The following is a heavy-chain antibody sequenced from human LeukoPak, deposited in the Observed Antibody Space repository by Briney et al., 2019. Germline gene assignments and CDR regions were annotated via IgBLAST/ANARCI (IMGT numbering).Heavy chain of an antibody. D-gene: IGHD4-23*01. J-gene: IGHJ4*02. V-gene: IGHV3-23*01. CDR2: ISGSGGTT. CDR3: ARERGDNGGNTNGFFDY. CDR1: GFTFSSYA. Sequence: GGSLRLSCAAPGFTFSSYAMSWVRRAPGKGLELGSVISGSGGTTYSADSVKGRFTISRDNSKNTLFLQMNSLRAEDTAAYYCARERGDNGGNTNGFFDYWGQGALVTVSS.